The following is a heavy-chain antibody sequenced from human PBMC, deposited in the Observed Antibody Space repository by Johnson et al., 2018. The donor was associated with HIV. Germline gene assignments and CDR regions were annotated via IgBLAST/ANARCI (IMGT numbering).Heavy chain of an antibody. J-gene: IGHJ3*02. CDR1: GFTFSSYA. CDR3: TTCSRSGAVDI. Sequence: QMLLVESGGGVVQPGRSLRLSCAASGFTFSSYAMHWVRQAPGKGLEWVAVISYDGSNKYYADSVKGRFTISRDNSKNTLYLQMNSLKTEDTAVYYCTTCSRSGAVDIWGQGTMVTVSS. CDR2: ISYDGSNK. D-gene: IGHD6-13*01. V-gene: IGHV3-30-3*01.